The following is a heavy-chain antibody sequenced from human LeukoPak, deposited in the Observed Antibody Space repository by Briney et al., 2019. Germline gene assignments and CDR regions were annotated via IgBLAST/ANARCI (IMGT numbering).Heavy chain of an antibody. CDR3: ARTGGYSGYDSDY. J-gene: IGHJ4*02. D-gene: IGHD5-12*01. Sequence: SGNLSRNCAVSGGSSSSSNWWSWVRQPPGKGLEWIGEIYHSGSINYNPSLKSRVTISVDKSKNQFSLKLSSVTAADTAVYYCARTGGYSGYDSDYWGQGTLVTVSS. V-gene: IGHV4-4*02. CDR1: GGSSSSSNW. CDR2: IYHSGSI.